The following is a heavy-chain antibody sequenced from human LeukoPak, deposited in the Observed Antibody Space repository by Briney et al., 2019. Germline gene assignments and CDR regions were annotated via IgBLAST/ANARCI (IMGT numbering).Heavy chain of an antibody. D-gene: IGHD4-4*01. CDR2: IYYSGST. CDR1: GGSISSYY. Sequence: PSETLSLTCTVSGGSISSYYWSWIRQPPGKGLEWIGYIYYSGSTNYNPSLKSRVTISVDTSKNQFSLKLSSVTAADTAVYYCARGSRGYSNYWGQGTLVTVSS. J-gene: IGHJ4*02. CDR3: ARGSRGYSNY. V-gene: IGHV4-59*12.